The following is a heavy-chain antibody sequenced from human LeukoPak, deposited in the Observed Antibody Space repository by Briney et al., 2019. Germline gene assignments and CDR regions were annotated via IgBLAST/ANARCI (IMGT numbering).Heavy chain of an antibody. J-gene: IGHJ4*02. D-gene: IGHD3-22*01. CDR1: GFAVTNYW. CDR3: AGGLSDYYYTVGY. CDR2: INSDGSNT. V-gene: IGHV3-74*01. Sequence: GGSLRLSCTTSGFAVTNYWMHWVRQAPGKGLVWVSRINSDGSNTNYAGSVKGRFTISRDNARNTLYLQMNSLRAEDTAVYYCAGGLSDYYYTVGYWGQGTLVTVSS.